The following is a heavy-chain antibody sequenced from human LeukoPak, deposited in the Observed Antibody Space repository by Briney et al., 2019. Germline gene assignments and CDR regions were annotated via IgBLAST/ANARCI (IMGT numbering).Heavy chain of an antibody. CDR2: IYTSGST. CDR3: ASYSGSGNRGWTWFDP. V-gene: IGHV4-4*07. J-gene: IGHJ5*02. D-gene: IGHD3-10*01. Sequence: SETLSLTCTVSGGSISSYYWSWIRQPAGKGLEWIGRIYTSGSTNYNPSLKSRVTMSVDTSKNQFSLKLSSVTAADTAVYYCASYSGSGNRGWTWFDPWGQGTLVTVSS. CDR1: GGSISSYY.